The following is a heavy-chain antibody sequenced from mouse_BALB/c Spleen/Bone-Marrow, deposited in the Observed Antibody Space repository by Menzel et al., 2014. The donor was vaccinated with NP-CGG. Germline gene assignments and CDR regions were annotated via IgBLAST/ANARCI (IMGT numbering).Heavy chain of an antibody. Sequence: VQLVESGPGLVQPSQSLPITCTVSGFSLTSYGVHWIRQSPGKGLEWLGVIWSGGSTDYNAPFISRLSNSKDNSKSQVFFKMNSLQANDTAIYYCVRNPIRRNAMDYWGQGTSVTVSS. CDR3: VRNPIRRNAMDY. V-gene: IGHV2-2*02. CDR1: GFSLTSYG. J-gene: IGHJ4*01. D-gene: IGHD2-12*01. CDR2: IWSGGST.